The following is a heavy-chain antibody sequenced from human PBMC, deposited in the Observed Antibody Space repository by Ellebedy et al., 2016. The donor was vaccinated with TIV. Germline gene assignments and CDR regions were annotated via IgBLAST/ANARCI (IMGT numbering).Heavy chain of an antibody. D-gene: IGHD3-22*01. CDR3: ARYRDSTGYYSP. CDR1: GGSISSYY. Sequence: MLSETLSLTCTVPGGSISSYYWRRIRQPPGKGLEWIGYIYYSGTTHYNPSLKSRLTISVDTSRNQFSLKLNTVTAADTAVYYRARYRDSTGYYSPWGQGILVTVSS. J-gene: IGHJ5*02. V-gene: IGHV4-59*01. CDR2: IYYSGTT.